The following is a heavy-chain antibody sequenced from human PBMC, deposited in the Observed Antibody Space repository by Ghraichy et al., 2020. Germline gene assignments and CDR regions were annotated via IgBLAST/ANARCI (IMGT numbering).Heavy chain of an antibody. Sequence: GGSLRLSCAASGFTFSSYSMNWVRQAPGKGLEWVSSISSGSSYTYYADSVKGRFTISRDNAKNSLYLQMNSLRAEDTAVYYCARGNGDYFYFDYWGQGTLVTVSS. J-gene: IGHJ4*02. CDR1: GFTFSSYS. CDR3: ARGNGDYFYFDY. D-gene: IGHD4-17*01. V-gene: IGHV3-21*01. CDR2: ISSGSSYT.